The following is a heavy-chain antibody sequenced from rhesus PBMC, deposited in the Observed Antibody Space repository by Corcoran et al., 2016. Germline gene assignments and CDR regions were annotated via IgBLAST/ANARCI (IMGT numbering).Heavy chain of an antibody. CDR3: AREGGYSYSLEDY. D-gene: IGHD5-12*01. Sequence: QVQLQESGPGLVKPSETLSLTCAASGGSISDDYYWSWIRQPPGKGLEWIGYISGRVGGSDSHPPLRNRVTISLDPSKNPFSLKLISVPAADAAVYYCAREGGYSYSLEDYWGPGVLVTVSS. J-gene: IGHJ4*01. CDR2: ISGRVGGS. V-gene: IGHV4-106*01. CDR1: GGSISDDYY.